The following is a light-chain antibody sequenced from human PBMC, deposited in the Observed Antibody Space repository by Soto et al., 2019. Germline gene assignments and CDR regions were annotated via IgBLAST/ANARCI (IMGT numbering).Light chain of an antibody. V-gene: IGKV2-28*01. CDR2: LGS. CDR1: QSLLHSNGYNY. J-gene: IGKJ4*01. Sequence: DIVMTQSPLSLPVTPGEPASISCRSSQSLLHSNGYNYVDWYLQKPGQSPQLLIYLGSSRASGVPERFSGSGSGTDFTLKISRVEAEDVAVYYCLHALRTALTFGGGTKVEIK. CDR3: LHALRTALT.